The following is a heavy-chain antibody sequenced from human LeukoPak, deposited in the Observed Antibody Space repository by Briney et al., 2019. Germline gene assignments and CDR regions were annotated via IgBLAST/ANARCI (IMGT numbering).Heavy chain of an antibody. CDR1: GGSISSHY. V-gene: IGHV4-59*11. Sequence: PSGTLSLTCTGSGGSISSHYWSWIRQSPGNGLEWIGYISYIGSTNYSPSLKSRLTISIDTSKNQFSLRLSSVTAADTAVYFCAGDQLALNALDMWGQGTMVTVSS. J-gene: IGHJ3*02. D-gene: IGHD1-1*01. CDR2: ISYIGST. CDR3: AGDQLALNALDM.